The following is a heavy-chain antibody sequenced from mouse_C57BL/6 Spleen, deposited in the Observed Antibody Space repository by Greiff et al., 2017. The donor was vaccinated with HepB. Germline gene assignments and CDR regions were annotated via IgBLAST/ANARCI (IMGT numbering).Heavy chain of an antibody. D-gene: IGHD1-1*01. CDR3: ARANYYGSQAWFAY. CDR1: GFTFSSYA. V-gene: IGHV5-4*01. Sequence: EVQGVESGGGLVKPGGSLKLSCAASGFTFSSYAMSWVRQTPEKRLEWVATISDGDSYTYYPDNVKGRFTISRDNAKNNLYLQMSHLKSEDTAMYYCARANYYGSQAWFAYWGQGTLVTVSA. J-gene: IGHJ3*01. CDR2: ISDGDSYT.